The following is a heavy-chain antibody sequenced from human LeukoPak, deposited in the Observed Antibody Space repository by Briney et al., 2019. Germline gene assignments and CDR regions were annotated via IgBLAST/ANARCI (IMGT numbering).Heavy chain of an antibody. CDR1: GGSISSYY. CDR3: ARVGTTVTTGNYYYYMDV. V-gene: IGHV4-59*01. Sequence: SETLSLTCTVSGGSISSYYWSWNRQPPGKGLEWIGYIYYSGSTNYNPSLKSRVTISLDTSKNQFSLKLSSVTAADTAVYYCARVGTTVTTGNYYYYMDVWGKGTTVTVSS. D-gene: IGHD4-17*01. CDR2: IYYSGST. J-gene: IGHJ6*03.